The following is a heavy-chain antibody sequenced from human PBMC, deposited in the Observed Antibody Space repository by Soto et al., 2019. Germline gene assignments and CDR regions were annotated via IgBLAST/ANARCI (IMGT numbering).Heavy chain of an antibody. CDR2: IKQDGSEK. D-gene: IGHD6-19*01. CDR1: GFTLSSYW. V-gene: IGHV3-7*01. Sequence: EVQLVESGGGLVQPGGSLRLSCAASGFTLSSYWMSWVRQAPGKGLEWVANIKQDGSEKYYVDSVKGRFTISRDNAKNSLYLQMNSLRAEDTAVYYCARDEGQWLVLYYFDYWGQGTLVTVSS. J-gene: IGHJ4*02. CDR3: ARDEGQWLVLYYFDY.